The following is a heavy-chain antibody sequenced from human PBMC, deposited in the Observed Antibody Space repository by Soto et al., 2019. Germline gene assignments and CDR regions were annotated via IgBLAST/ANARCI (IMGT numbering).Heavy chain of an antibody. CDR1: GGTSSSYT. CDR2: IIPILGST. CDR3: SRGYPPRDQLGNLPGAF. D-gene: IGHD1-1*01. V-gene: IGHV1-69*08. J-gene: IGHJ4*02. Sequence: GASVKVSCKASGGTSSSYTISWVRQAPGQGLEWMGRIIPILGSTNYAQKFQGRVTMTRDTSTSTVYMELSSLRSEDTAIYYCSRGYPPRDQLGNLPGAFWGQGTLVTVSS.